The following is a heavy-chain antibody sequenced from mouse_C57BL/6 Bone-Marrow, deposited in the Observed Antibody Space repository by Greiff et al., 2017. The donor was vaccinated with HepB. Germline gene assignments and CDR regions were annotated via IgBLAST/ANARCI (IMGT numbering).Heavy chain of an antibody. Sequence: VQLQQPGAELVKPGASVKLSCKASGYTFTSYWMHWVKQRPGQGLEWIGMIHPNSGSTNYNEKFKSKATLTVDKSSSTAYMQLSSLTSEDSAVYYCARKGGDSNYGTYYFDYWGQGTTLTVSS. CDR2: IHPNSGST. J-gene: IGHJ2*01. V-gene: IGHV1-64*01. CDR3: ARKGGDSNYGTYYFDY. D-gene: IGHD2-5*01. CDR1: GYTFTSYW.